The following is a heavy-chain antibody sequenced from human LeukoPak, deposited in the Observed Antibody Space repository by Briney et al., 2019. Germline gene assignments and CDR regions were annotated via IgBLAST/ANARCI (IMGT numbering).Heavy chain of an antibody. CDR2: IYSGGST. D-gene: IGHD5-18*01. V-gene: IGHV3-53*01. Sequence: GGSLRLSCAASGFTVSSNYMSWVRQAPGKGLEWVSVIYSGGSTYYADSVKGRFTISRDNSKNTLYLQMNSLRAEDTAVYYCAREGQGGYSYRDYYYYYYGMDVWGQGTTVTVSS. J-gene: IGHJ6*02. CDR1: GFTVSSNY. CDR3: AREGQGGYSYRDYYYYYYGMDV.